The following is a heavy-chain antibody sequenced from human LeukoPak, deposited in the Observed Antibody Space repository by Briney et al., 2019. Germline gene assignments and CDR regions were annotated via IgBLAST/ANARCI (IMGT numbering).Heavy chain of an antibody. CDR1: GYTFTGYY. D-gene: IGHD6-13*01. CDR3: ARDVFAEYSTHHRFDP. Sequence: ASVKVSCKASGYTFTGYYMHWVRQAPGQGLEWMGWINPNSGGTNYAQKFQGRVTMTRDTSISIVYMELNRLTSDDTAVYYCARDVFAEYSTHHRFDPWGQGTLVTVSS. V-gene: IGHV1-2*02. J-gene: IGHJ5*02. CDR2: INPNSGGT.